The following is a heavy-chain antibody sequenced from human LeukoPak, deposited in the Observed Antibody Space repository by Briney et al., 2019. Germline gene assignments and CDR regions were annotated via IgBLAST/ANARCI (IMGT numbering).Heavy chain of an antibody. D-gene: IGHD1-26*01. CDR1: GFTFSTYA. J-gene: IGHJ4*02. V-gene: IGHV3-23*01. CDR2: LSNSGGSGGTT. CDR3: AATTPSIVGATGFDY. Sequence: GGSLRLSCAASGFTFSTYAMSWVRQAPGKGLEWVSALSNSGGSGGTTYFADSAKGRFTISRDNSKNTLYLQMNSLRAEDTAVYYCAATTPSIVGATGFDYWGQGTLVTVSS.